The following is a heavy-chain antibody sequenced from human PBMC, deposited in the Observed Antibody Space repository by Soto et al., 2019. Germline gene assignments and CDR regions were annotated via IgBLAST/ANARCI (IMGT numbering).Heavy chain of an antibody. D-gene: IGHD2-8*01. V-gene: IGHV3-33*01. CDR1: GFTFSSYG. CDR3: ARGGYCTNGVCYGDYGMDV. Sequence: ESGGGVVQPGRSLRLSCAASGFTFSSYGMHWVRQAPGRGLEWVAVIWYDGSNKYYADSVKGRFTISSDNSKNTLYLQMNCLRASDTTVYYCARGGYCTNGVCYGDYGMDVWCQGTTVTVSS. CDR2: IWYDGSNK. J-gene: IGHJ6*01.